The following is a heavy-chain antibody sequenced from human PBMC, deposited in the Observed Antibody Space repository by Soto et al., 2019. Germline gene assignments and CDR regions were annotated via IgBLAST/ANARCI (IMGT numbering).Heavy chain of an antibody. V-gene: IGHV4-59*01. CDR3: ARVRYSSGCYDY. CDR2: IYYSGST. CDR1: GGSISSYY. J-gene: IGHJ4*02. D-gene: IGHD6-19*01. Sequence: SSETLSLTCTVSGGSISSYYWSWIRQPPGKGLEWIGYIYYSGSTNYNPSLKSRVTISVDTSKNQFSLKLSSVTAADTAVYYCARVRYSSGCYDYWGQGTLVTVSS.